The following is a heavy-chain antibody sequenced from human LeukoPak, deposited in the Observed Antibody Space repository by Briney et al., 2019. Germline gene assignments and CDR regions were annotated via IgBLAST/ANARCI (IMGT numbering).Heavy chain of an antibody. CDR3: GRENIAVAGYYYFDY. V-gene: IGHV3-53*01. J-gene: IGHJ4*02. Sequence: GGSLRLSCAASGFIFSNDAMHWVRQAPGKGLEWVSVLYSGGSTYYADSVKGRFTLSRDNSRNTLYLQMNSLRAEDTAVYYCGRENIAVAGYYYFDYWGQGTLVTVSS. D-gene: IGHD6-19*01. CDR2: LYSGGST. CDR1: GFIFSNDA.